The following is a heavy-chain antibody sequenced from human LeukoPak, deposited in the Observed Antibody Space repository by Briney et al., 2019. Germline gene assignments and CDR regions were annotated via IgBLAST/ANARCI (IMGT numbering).Heavy chain of an antibody. D-gene: IGHD1-20*01. J-gene: IGHJ4*02. Sequence: GGSLRLSCAASGFTFSSYAMSWVRQAPGKGLEWVSAISGSGGSTYYADSVKGRFTISRHNSKNTLYLQMNSLRAEDTAVYYCAMSGEYNWNDVSDHTFDYWGQGTLVTVSS. CDR1: GFTFSSYA. CDR2: ISGSGGST. CDR3: AMSGEYNWNDVSDHTFDY. V-gene: IGHV3-23*01.